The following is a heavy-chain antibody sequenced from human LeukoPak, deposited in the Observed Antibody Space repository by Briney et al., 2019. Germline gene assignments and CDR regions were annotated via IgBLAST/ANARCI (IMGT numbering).Heavy chain of an antibody. V-gene: IGHV6-1*01. Sequence: SQTLSLTCAISGDSVSSNSAAWNWIRQSPSRGLEWLGRTYYRSKWSSSYAVSVKSRITVTPDTLKNQFSLHLDSVTPDDTAVYYCARTIKGYIDAWGQGTLVTVSS. CDR2: TYYRSKWSS. J-gene: IGHJ5*02. CDR3: ARTIKGYIDA. D-gene: IGHD5-24*01. CDR1: GDSVSSNSAA.